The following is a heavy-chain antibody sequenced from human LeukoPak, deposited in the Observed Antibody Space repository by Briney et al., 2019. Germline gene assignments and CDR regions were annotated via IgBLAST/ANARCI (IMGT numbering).Heavy chain of an antibody. V-gene: IGHV3-30-3*01. CDR2: ISYDGSNK. CDR3: ARDRYCGGDCYSWGFDY. J-gene: IGHJ4*02. CDR1: GFTFSSYA. Sequence: SGGSLRLSCAASGFTFSSYAMHWVRQAPGKGLEWVAAISYDGSNKYYADSVKGRFTISRDNSKNTLYLQMNSLRAEDTAVYYCARDRYCGGDCYSWGFDYWGQGTLVTVSS. D-gene: IGHD2-21*02.